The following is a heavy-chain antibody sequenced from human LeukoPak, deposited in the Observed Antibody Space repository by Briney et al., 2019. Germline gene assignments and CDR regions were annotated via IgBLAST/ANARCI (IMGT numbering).Heavy chain of an antibody. V-gene: IGHV3-53*01. J-gene: IGHJ6*03. CDR2: IYSGGST. CDR1: GFTVSSNC. Sequence: GGSLRLSCAASGFTVSSNCMSWVRQAPGKGLEWVSVIYSGGSTYYADSVKGRFTISRDNSKNTLYLQMNSLRAEDTAVYYCARYAAAAGPRYYYYYYMDVWGKGTTVTVSS. D-gene: IGHD6-13*01. CDR3: ARYAAAAGPRYYYYYYMDV.